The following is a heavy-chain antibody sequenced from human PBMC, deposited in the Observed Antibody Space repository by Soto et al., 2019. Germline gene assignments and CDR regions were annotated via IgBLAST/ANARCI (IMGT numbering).Heavy chain of an antibody. V-gene: IGHV3-74*01. Sequence: EVQLVESGGGLVQPGGSLRLSCAASGFTFSSYWMHWVRQAPGKGLVWVSRINSDGSSTSYADSVKGRFTISRDNAKNTLYLQMNSLRAEDTAVYYCAREEKGYIVATIPGWFDPWGQGTLVTFSS. D-gene: IGHD5-12*01. CDR3: AREEKGYIVATIPGWFDP. J-gene: IGHJ5*02. CDR1: GFTFSSYW. CDR2: INSDGSST.